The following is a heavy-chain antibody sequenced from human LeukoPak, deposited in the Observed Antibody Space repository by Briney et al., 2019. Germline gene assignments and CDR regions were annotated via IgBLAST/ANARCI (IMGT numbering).Heavy chain of an antibody. CDR2: IITIFGTA. CDR3: ARDRDIVVVPAAIGYYGMDV. V-gene: IGHV1-69*13. CDR1: GVTFSSYA. Sequence: SVKLSCKASGVTFSSYAISWVRQAPGQGLESMGGIITIFGTANYAKKFQGRVTIPEDESTSTAYMELSSLRFEDTAVYYCARDRDIVVVPAAIGYYGMDVWGKGTTVTVSS. J-gene: IGHJ6*04. D-gene: IGHD2-2*01.